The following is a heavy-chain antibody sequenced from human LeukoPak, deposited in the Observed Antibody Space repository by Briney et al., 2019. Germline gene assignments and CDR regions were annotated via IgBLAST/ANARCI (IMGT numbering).Heavy chain of an antibody. V-gene: IGHV4-30-4*01. CDR3: ARWEYCSGGSCYPY. J-gene: IGHJ4*02. Sequence: SETLSLTCTVSGGSISSGDYYWSWIRQPPGKGLEWIGYIYYSGSTYYNPSLKSRVTISVDTSKNQFSLKLSSVTDADTAVYYCARWEYCSGGSCYPYWGQGTLVTVSS. CDR1: GGSISSGDYY. CDR2: IYYSGST. D-gene: IGHD2-15*01.